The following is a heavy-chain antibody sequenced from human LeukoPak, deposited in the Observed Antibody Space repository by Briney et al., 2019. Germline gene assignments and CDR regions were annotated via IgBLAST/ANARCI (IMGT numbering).Heavy chain of an antibody. J-gene: IGHJ5*02. D-gene: IGHD1-26*01. V-gene: IGHV4-39*07. CDR2: IFYSGST. Sequence: PSETLSLTCTVSGGSISTSNYYWGWIRQPPGKGLEWIGNIFYSGSTYYSPSLRSRVTISLGTSRNQFSLKLNSVTAADTAVYYCARSPVGAKFWFDPWGQGTLVTVSS. CDR1: GGSISTSNYY. CDR3: ARSPVGAKFWFDP.